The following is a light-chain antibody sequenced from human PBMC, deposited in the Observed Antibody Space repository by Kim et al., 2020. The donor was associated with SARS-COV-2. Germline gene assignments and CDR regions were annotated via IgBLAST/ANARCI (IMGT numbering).Light chain of an antibody. Sequence: SVKLTCTLRSGHSSYAIAWHQQQPEKGPRYLMKLNSDGSHTKGDGIPDRFSGSSSGAERYLTSSSLQSEDEADYYCQTWGTGIHWVFGGGTQLTVL. V-gene: IGLV4-69*01. CDR2: LNSDGSH. CDR3: QTWGTGIHWV. CDR1: SGHSSYA. J-gene: IGLJ3*02.